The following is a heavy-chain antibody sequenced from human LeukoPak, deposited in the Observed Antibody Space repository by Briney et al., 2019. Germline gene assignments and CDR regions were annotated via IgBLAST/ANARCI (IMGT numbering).Heavy chain of an antibody. D-gene: IGHD1-26*01. CDR3: ARHSGTYFNY. Sequence: PGGSLRLSCAASGFTFSTYWMTWLRQAPGKGLEWVANIKQDGSETYYVDSVKGRFTISRGNAKNSLYLQMNSLRAEDTAVYYCARHSGTYFNYWGQGTLVTVSS. CDR2: IKQDGSET. V-gene: IGHV3-7*01. J-gene: IGHJ4*02. CDR1: GFTFSTYW.